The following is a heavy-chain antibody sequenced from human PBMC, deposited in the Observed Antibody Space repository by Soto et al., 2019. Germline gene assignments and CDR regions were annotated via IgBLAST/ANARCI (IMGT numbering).Heavy chain of an antibody. CDR1: GGTFSSYA. V-gene: IGHV1-69*06. D-gene: IGHD3-3*01. J-gene: IGHJ5*02. CDR3: ARAWTIFGVVITHNWFDP. Sequence: GASVKVSCKASGGTFSSYAISWVRQAPGQGLEWMGGIIPIFGTANYAQKFQGRVTITADKSTSTAYMELSSLRSEDTAVYYCARAWTIFGVVITHNWFDPWGQGTLVTVSS. CDR2: IIPIFGTA.